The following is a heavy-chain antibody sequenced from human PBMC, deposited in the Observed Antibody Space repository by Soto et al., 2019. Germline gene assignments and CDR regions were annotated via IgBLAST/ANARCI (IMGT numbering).Heavy chain of an antibody. Sequence: QLQLQESGPGLVKPLETLSLTCTVSGGSISSRSYFWGWIRQPPGKGLEWIGSIYYNGSTYYNPSLKSRVTISVDASKNQFSLKLSSVTAADTAVYYCARHGTLIRYYGMDVWGQGTTVTVSS. V-gene: IGHV4-39*01. J-gene: IGHJ6*02. CDR3: ARHGTLIRYYGMDV. D-gene: IGHD1-26*01. CDR2: IYYNGST. CDR1: GGSISSRSYF.